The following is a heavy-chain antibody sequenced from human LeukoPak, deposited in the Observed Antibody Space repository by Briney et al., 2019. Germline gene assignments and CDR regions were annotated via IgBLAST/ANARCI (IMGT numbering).Heavy chain of an antibody. V-gene: IGHV3-11*04. CDR3: ARPPGSSGYYYPFDY. J-gene: IGHJ4*02. Sequence: GGSLRLSSAASGFTFSDYYMSWIRHAPGKGLEWVSYISSSGSTIYYADSVKGRFTISRDNTKNSLYLQMNSLRAEDTAVYYCARPPGSSGYYYPFDYWGQGTLVTVSS. CDR1: GFTFSDYY. CDR2: ISSSGSTI. D-gene: IGHD3-22*01.